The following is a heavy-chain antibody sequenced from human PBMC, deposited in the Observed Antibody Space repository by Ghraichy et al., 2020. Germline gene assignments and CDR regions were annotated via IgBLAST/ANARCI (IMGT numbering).Heavy chain of an antibody. D-gene: IGHD5-18*01. Sequence: GGSLRLSCAASGFTFSSYAMSWVRQAPGKGLEWVSAISGSGGSTYYADSVKGRFTISRDNSKNTLYLQMNSLRAEDTAVYYCAKDSGYSYGYEDRDWYFDLWGRGTLVTVSS. CDR2: ISGSGGST. CDR3: AKDSGYSYGYEDRDWYFDL. V-gene: IGHV3-23*01. J-gene: IGHJ2*01. CDR1: GFTFSSYA.